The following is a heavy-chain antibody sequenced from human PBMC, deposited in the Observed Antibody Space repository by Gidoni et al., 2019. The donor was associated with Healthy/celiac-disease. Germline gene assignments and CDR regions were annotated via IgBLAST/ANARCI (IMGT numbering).Heavy chain of an antibody. CDR1: GGPFSRYA. D-gene: IGHD6-6*01. CDR3: ARYSSSSHPPDY. J-gene: IGHJ4*02. CDR2: IIPILGIA. Sequence: QVQLVQSGAEVKKPGSSVKVSCKASGGPFSRYAISWVRPAPGQGLEWMGRIIPILGIANYTQKFQGRVTITADKSTSTAYMELSSLRSEDTAVYYCARYSSSSHPPDYWGQGTLVTVSS. V-gene: IGHV1-69*04.